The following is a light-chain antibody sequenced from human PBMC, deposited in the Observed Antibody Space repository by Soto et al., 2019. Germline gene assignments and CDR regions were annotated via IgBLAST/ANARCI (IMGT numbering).Light chain of an antibody. CDR1: SSDVGGYNY. Sequence: QSALTQPASVSGSPGQSLTISCTGTSSDVGGYNYVSWYQQHPGKAPKLMIYEVSTRPSGVSNRFSGSKSGNTASLTISGLQAEDEADYYCSSYTSSSTLLYVFGTGTKVTVL. V-gene: IGLV2-14*01. J-gene: IGLJ1*01. CDR3: SSYTSSSTLLYV. CDR2: EVS.